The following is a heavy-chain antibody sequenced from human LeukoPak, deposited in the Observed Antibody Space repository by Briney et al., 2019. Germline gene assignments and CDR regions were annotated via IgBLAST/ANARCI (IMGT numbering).Heavy chain of an antibody. CDR1: GFTFSRFW. Sequence: GGSLRLSCAASGFTFSRFWMSWVRQAPGKGLEWVANIKQDGSEKYYVDSVKSRFTISRDNAKNSLHLQMNSLRAEDTAMYYCASASPAGDYWGQGTLDTVSS. CDR3: ASASPAGDY. J-gene: IGHJ4*02. CDR2: IKQDGSEK. V-gene: IGHV3-7*01. D-gene: IGHD2-2*01.